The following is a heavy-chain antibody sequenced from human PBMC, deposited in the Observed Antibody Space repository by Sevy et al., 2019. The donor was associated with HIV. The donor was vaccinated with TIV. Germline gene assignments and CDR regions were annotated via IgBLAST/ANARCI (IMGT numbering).Heavy chain of an antibody. CDR1: GFTVSTKC. CDR3: ARGKLDYGDYYYFDY. CDR2: IYSAHST. J-gene: IGHJ4*02. V-gene: IGHV3-53*01. D-gene: IGHD4-17*01. Sequence: GGSLRLSCAASGFTVSTKCMSWVRQAPGKGLEWVSVIYSAHSTYYTDTVKGRFTISRDNSKNTLYLQMNSLRAEDTAVYYCARGKLDYGDYYYFDYWGQGPLVTVSS.